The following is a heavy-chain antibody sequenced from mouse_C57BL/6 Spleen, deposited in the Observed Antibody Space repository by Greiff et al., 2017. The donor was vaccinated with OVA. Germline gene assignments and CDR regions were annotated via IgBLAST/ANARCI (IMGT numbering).Heavy chain of an antibody. CDR2: IYPGDGDT. V-gene: IGHV1-80*01. Sequence: VQVVESGAELVKPGASVKISCKASGYAFSSYWMNWVKQRPGKGLEWIGQIYPGDGDTNYNGKFKGKATLTADKSSSTAYMQLSSLTSEDSAVYFCARGDYYGSSDAMDYWGQGTSVTVSS. J-gene: IGHJ4*01. CDR1: GYAFSSYW. D-gene: IGHD1-1*01. CDR3: ARGDYYGSSDAMDY.